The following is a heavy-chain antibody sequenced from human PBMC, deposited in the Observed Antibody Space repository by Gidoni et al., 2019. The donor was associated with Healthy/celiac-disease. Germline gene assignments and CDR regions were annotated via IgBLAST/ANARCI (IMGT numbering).Heavy chain of an antibody. D-gene: IGHD3-22*01. V-gene: IGHV1-8*01. CDR1: GYTFTSYD. CDR3: ARGAPYSYDSSGYYSRWFDP. Sequence: QVQLVQSGAEVKKPGASVKVSCKASGYTFTSYDINWVRQATGQGLEWMGWMNPNSGNTGYAQKFQGRVTMTRNTSISTAYMELSSLRSEDTAVYYCARGAPYSYDSSGYYSRWFDPWGQGTLVTVSS. J-gene: IGHJ5*02. CDR2: MNPNSGNT.